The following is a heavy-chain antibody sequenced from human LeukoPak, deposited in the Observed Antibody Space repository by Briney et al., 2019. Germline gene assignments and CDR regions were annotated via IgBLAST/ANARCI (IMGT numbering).Heavy chain of an antibody. CDR2: ISAYNGNT. CDR3: ARAPGPRYYYDTTGYYYNDF. V-gene: IGHV1-18*01. CDR1: GYTFTIYG. J-gene: IGHJ4*02. D-gene: IGHD3-22*01. Sequence: ASVKVSCKTSGYTFTIYGITWVRQAPGQGLEWMGWISAYNGNTNYAQKFQGRVTMTTDTSTTTAYMELRSLRSDDTAVYYCARAPGPRYYYDTTGYYYNDFWGQGTLVTVSS.